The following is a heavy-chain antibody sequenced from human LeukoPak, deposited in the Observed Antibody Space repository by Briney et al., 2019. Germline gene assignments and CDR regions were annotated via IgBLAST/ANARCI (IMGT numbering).Heavy chain of an antibody. CDR1: GFTFSSYA. CDR2: ISYDGSNK. Sequence: GRSLRLSCAASGFTFSSYAMHWVRQAPGKGLEWVAVISYDGSNKYYADSVKGRFTTSRDNSENTLYLQMNSLRAEDTAVYYCARGTPSSSGWLYYGMDVWGQGTTVTVSS. CDR3: ARGTPSSSGWLYYGMDV. V-gene: IGHV3-30-3*01. J-gene: IGHJ6*02. D-gene: IGHD6-19*01.